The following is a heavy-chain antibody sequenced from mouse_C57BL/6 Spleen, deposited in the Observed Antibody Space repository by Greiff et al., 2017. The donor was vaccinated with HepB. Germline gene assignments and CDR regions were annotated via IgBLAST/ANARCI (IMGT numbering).Heavy chain of an antibody. CDR3: ARAYYSNYGYFDY. V-gene: IGHV1-50*01. J-gene: IGHJ2*01. D-gene: IGHD2-5*01. Sequence: VQLKQPGAELVKPGASVKLSCKASGYTFTSYWMQWVKQRPGQGLEWIGEIDPSDSYTNYNQKFKGKATLTVDTSSSTAYMQLSSLTSEDSAVYYCARAYYSNYGYFDYWGQGTTLTVSS. CDR1: GYTFTSYW. CDR2: IDPSDSYT.